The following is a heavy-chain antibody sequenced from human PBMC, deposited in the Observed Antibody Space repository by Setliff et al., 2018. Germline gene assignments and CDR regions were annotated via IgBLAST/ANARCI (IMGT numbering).Heavy chain of an antibody. D-gene: IGHD6-25*01. CDR2: VFSGDSDT. CDR3: ARLGAPASHDAFDI. CDR1: GYRFTTYW. Sequence: GESLKISCKGSGYRFTTYWIGWVRQMPGKGLEWMGIVFSGDSDTRYSPSFQGQVTMSADKSINTAYLQWSSLKASDAAMYYCARLGAPASHDAFDIWGQGTMVTVSS. J-gene: IGHJ3*02. V-gene: IGHV5-51*01.